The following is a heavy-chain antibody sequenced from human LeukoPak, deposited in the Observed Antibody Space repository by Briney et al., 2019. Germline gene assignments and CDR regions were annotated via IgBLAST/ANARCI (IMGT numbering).Heavy chain of an antibody. CDR3: ARRLPAYHDSSGSFDI. J-gene: IGHJ3*02. D-gene: IGHD3-22*01. Sequence: NPSETLSLTCTVSGGSISSYYWSWIRQPPGKGLEWVGYIYYIGSTKYNFSLKSRVTISVDTSKNQFSLKLSSVTAADTAVYYCARRLPAYHDSSGSFDIWGHGTMVTVSS. CDR2: IYYIGST. V-gene: IGHV4-59*01. CDR1: GGSISSYY.